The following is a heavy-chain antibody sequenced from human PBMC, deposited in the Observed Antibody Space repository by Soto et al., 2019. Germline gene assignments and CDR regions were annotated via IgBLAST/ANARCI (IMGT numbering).Heavy chain of an antibody. CDR2: LYSDGRT. J-gene: IGHJ6*01. Sequence: EVQLVDSGGDLVQPGGSLRLSCDASGFTISVNYMGWVRQAPGKGLEWVSVLYSDGRTFFADSVRDRFSISRDSFKSTLYLQINSLRAEDTAVYYCTRVFGYSSGPAMGMDAWGQGTTVRVAS. CDR1: GFTISVNY. D-gene: IGHD6-19*01. CDR3: TRVFGYSSGPAMGMDA. V-gene: IGHV3-66*01.